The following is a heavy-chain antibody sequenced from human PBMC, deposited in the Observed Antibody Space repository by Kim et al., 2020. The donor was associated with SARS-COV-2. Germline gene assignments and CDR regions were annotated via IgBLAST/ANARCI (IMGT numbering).Heavy chain of an antibody. Sequence: SGPTLVKPTQTLTLTCTFSGFSLSTSGVGVGWIRQPPGKALEWLALIYWDDDKRYSPSLKSRLTITKDTSKNQVVLTMTNMDPVDTATYYCAHRGGYCSGGSCYPTDYYFDYWGQGTLVTVSS. CDR3: AHRGGYCSGGSCYPTDYYFDY. J-gene: IGHJ4*02. CDR1: GFSLSTSGVG. CDR2: IYWDDDK. D-gene: IGHD2-15*01. V-gene: IGHV2-5*02.